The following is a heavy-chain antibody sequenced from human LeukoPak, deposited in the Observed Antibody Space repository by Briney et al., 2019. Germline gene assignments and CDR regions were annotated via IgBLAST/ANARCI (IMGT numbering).Heavy chain of an antibody. Sequence: PGGSLRLSCAASGFTFSTYSMNWVRQAPGKGLEWVSYINPSSTTIYYADSVKGRFTISRDNAKNSLYLQMNSLRDEDTAVYYCARAQGPTILSYFDYWGQGTLVTVSS. D-gene: IGHD5-24*01. J-gene: IGHJ4*02. CDR3: ARAQGPTILSYFDY. CDR2: INPSSTTI. V-gene: IGHV3-48*02. CDR1: GFTFSTYS.